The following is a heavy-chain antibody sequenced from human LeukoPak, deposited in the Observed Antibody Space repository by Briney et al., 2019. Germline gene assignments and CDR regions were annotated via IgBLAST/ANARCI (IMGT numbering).Heavy chain of an antibody. CDR3: ARHVSAYSSGLPYYMDV. V-gene: IGHV4-59*08. CDR1: GGSISSYY. D-gene: IGHD6-19*01. CDR2: IYYSGST. J-gene: IGHJ6*03. Sequence: SETLSLTCTVSGGSISSYYWSWIRQPPGKGLEWIGYIYYSGSTNYNPSLKSRVTISVDTSKNQFSLKLSSVTAADTAVFYCARHVSAYSSGLPYYMDVWGKGTTVTVSS.